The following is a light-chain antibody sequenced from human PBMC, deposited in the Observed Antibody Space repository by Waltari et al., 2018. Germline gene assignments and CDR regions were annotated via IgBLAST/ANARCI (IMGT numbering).Light chain of an antibody. Sequence: IVFTDAPATLSLSPGERATLSCRASQRVSSYLAWYQQKHGQAPRLLIYDASNRATGIPARFSGSGSGTDFTLTISSLEPEDFAVYYCQQRSNWPPITFGQGTRLEIK. J-gene: IGKJ5*01. V-gene: IGKV3-11*01. CDR2: DAS. CDR3: QQRSNWPPIT. CDR1: QRVSSY.